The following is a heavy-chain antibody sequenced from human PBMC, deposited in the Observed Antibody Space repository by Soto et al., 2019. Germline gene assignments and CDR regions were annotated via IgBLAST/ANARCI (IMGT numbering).Heavy chain of an antibody. CDR3: ARGVWIQLWLGPFDY. J-gene: IGHJ4*02. Sequence: QVQLVESGRGVVQPGRSLRLSCAASGFTFSSYAMHWVRQAPGKGLEWVAVISYDGSNKYYADSVKGRFTISRDNSKNTLYLQMNSLRAEDTAVYYCARGVWIQLWLGPFDYWGQGTLVTVSS. D-gene: IGHD5-18*01. CDR1: GFTFSSYA. V-gene: IGHV3-30-3*01. CDR2: ISYDGSNK.